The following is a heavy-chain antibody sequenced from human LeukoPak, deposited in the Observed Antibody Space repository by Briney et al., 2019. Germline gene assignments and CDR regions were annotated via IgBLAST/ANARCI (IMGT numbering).Heavy chain of an antibody. J-gene: IGHJ4*02. CDR1: GYSFNAYA. V-gene: IGHV1-3*04. D-gene: IGHD1-7*01. Sequence: ASVKVSCKTSGYSFNAYALHWVRQAPGQGLEWLGWINSGNGNTKYSQRFQGRLTITRDASANTVYLELSSLRSGDTAAFYCARERSNWYYLDYWGQGSLVTVSS. CDR2: INSGNGNT. CDR3: ARERSNWYYLDY.